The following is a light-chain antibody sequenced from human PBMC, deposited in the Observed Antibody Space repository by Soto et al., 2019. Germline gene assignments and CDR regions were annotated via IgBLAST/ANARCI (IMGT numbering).Light chain of an antibody. CDR1: SSDVGAYNS. Sequence: QSALAQAASVSGSPGQSVTISCTGTSSDVGAYNSVSWYQQHPDKAPQLMIYKGTQRPSGVSNRFSGSTSGNAASLTISGLQAGDEADYFCCSSAPESTYVFGTGTKVTVL. J-gene: IGLJ1*01. V-gene: IGLV2-23*01. CDR3: CSSAPESTYV. CDR2: KGT.